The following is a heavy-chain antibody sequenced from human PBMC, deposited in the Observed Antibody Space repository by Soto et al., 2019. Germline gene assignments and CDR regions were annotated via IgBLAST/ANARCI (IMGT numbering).Heavy chain of an antibody. CDR3: AAQPTRDDAFDI. D-gene: IGHD1-26*01. CDR2: ISAYNGNT. V-gene: IGHV1-18*01. J-gene: IGHJ3*02. CDR1: GYTFTSYG. Sequence: HGQLVQSGAEVKKPGASVKVSCKASGYTFTSYGISWVRQAPGQGIEWMGWISAYNGNTNNAQKLQGRVTMTTDTSTSTAYMELRSLRSDDTAVYYCAAQPTRDDAFDIWGQGTMVTVSS.